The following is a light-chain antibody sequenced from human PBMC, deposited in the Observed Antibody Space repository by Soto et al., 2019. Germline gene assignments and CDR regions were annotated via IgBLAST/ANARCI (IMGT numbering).Light chain of an antibody. CDR2: DAY. Sequence: EIVLTQSSVTLSLSPGERATLSLRASQSGSSYLAWYQQKPGKAPRLLXXDAYNRATGITERFSGGGSGTDFTLTIDNLEPEDFASYYWQQRSNWPPIRFGQGTRLEI. CDR3: QQRSNWPPIR. CDR1: QSGSSY. V-gene: IGKV3-11*01. J-gene: IGKJ5*01.